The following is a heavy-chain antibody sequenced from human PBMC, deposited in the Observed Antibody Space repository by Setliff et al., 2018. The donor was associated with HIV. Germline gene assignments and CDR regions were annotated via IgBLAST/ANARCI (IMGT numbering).Heavy chain of an antibody. J-gene: IGHJ3*02. Sequence: PSETLSLTCTVSGGAIGSGSHYWSWIRQPAGKGLEWIGHIYTTGSTNYNPSLKSRVTISADTSNNQFSLRLTSMTAADTAVYYCAKTSVGATGLYAFEIWGQGTMVTVSS. CDR1: GGAIGSGSHY. D-gene: IGHD1-26*01. CDR2: IYTTGST. V-gene: IGHV4-61*09. CDR3: AKTSVGATGLYAFEI.